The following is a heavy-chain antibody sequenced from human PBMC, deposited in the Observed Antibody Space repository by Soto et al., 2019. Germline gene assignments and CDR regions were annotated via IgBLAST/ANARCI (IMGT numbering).Heavy chain of an antibody. CDR1: GFTFSSYG. Sequence: QVQLVESGGGVVQPGRSLRLSCAASGFTFSSYGMHWVRQAPGKGLEWVAVISYDGSNKYYADSVKGRFTISRDNSKNTLYLQMNSLRAADTAVYYCAKDRLGDGYNLGFDYWGQGTLVTVSS. V-gene: IGHV3-30*18. CDR3: AKDRLGDGYNLGFDY. J-gene: IGHJ4*02. D-gene: IGHD5-12*01. CDR2: ISYDGSNK.